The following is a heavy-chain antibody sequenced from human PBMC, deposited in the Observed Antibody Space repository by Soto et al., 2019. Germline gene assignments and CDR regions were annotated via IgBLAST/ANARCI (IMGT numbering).Heavy chain of an antibody. Sequence: GGSLRLSCAASGFTFSSYAMSWVRQAPGKGLEWVSAISGSGGSTYYADSVKGRFTISRDNSKNTLYLQMNSLRAEATAVYYCAKDDRYDQDKYNWFDPWGQGTLVTVSS. CDR2: ISGSGGST. V-gene: IGHV3-23*01. CDR1: GFTFSSYA. CDR3: AKDDRYDQDKYNWFDP. D-gene: IGHD2-21*01. J-gene: IGHJ5*02.